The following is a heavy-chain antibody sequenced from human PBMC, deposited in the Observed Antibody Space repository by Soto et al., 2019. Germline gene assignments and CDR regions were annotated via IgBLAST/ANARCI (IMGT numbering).Heavy chain of an antibody. CDR1: GYTFTGYA. Sequence: GASVKVSCKASGYTFTGYAILWVRQAPGQRLEWMGWINAGNGNTKYSQKFQGRVTITRDTSASTAYMELSSLRSEDTAVYYCARAQNLEMATPWGQGTLVTVSS. CDR3: ARAQNLEMATP. CDR2: INAGNGNT. J-gene: IGHJ4*02. V-gene: IGHV1-3*01. D-gene: IGHD5-12*01.